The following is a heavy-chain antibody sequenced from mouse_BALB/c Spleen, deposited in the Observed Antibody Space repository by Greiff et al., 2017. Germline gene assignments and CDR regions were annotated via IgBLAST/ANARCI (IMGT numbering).Heavy chain of an antibody. CDR1: GYTFSSYW. V-gene: IGHV1-9*01. CDR2: ILPGSGST. CDR3: ARRSDYDVGAY. J-gene: IGHJ3*01. Sequence: VKLVESGAELMKPGASVKISCKATGYTFSSYWIEWVKQRPGHGLEWIGEILPGSGSTNYNEKFKGKATFTADTSSNTAYMQLSSLTSEDSAVYYCARRSDYDVGAYWGQGTLVTVSA. D-gene: IGHD2-4*01.